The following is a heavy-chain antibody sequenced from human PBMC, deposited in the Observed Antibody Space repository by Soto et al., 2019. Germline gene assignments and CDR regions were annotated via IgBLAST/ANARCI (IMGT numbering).Heavy chain of an antibody. D-gene: IGHD3-3*01. J-gene: IGHJ6*02. CDR3: ARSTLYYDFWSGPKNYYYYYGMDV. Sequence: EASVKVSCKAIGYSFTSHYMHWVRQAPGQGLEWMGTIYPGGTNIAYAQKFQGRVTMTKDTSATTVYMELNSLTSEDTAVYYCARSTLYYDFWSGPKNYYYYYGMDVWGQGTTVTVSS. CDR2: IYPGGTNI. CDR1: GYSFTSHY. V-gene: IGHV1-46*01.